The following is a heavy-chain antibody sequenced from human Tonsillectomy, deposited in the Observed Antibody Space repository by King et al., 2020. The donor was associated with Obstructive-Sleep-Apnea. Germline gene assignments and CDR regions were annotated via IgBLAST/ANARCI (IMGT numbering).Heavy chain of an antibody. CDR3: TRMIVVTIFPYYFDY. CDR1: GFTFGDYA. CDR2: IRSKAYGGTT. Sequence: VQLVESGGGLVQPGRSLRLSCTASGFTFGDYAMSWFRQAPGKGLEWVGFIRSKAYGGTTEYAASVKGRFTIKRDDSKTIAYMQMNSLKTEDTAVYYCTRMIVVTIFPYYFDYWGQGTLVTVSS. J-gene: IGHJ4*02. V-gene: IGHV3-49*03. D-gene: IGHD5-12*01.